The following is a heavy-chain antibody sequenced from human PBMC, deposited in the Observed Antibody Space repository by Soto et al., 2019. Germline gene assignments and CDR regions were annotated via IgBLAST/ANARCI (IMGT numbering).Heavy chain of an antibody. CDR2: INPSGGST. J-gene: IGHJ6*02. V-gene: IGHV1-46*01. Sequence: ASVKVSCKASGYTFTSYYMHWVRQAPGQGLEWMGIINPSGGSTSYAQKFQGRVTMTRDTSTSTVYMELSSLRSEDTAVYYCARSYPAAYYYYGMDVWGQGTTVTVSS. CDR3: ARSYPAAYYYYGMDV. CDR1: GYTFTSYY.